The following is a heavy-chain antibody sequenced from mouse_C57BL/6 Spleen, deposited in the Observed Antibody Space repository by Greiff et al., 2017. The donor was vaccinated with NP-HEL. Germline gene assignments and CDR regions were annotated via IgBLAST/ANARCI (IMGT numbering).Heavy chain of an antibody. J-gene: IGHJ4*01. V-gene: IGHV3-6*01. D-gene: IGHD1-1*01. CDR3: ARDGASTVDAMDY. CDR2: ISYDGSN. CDR1: GYSITSGYY. Sequence: VQLKESGPGLVKPSQSLSLTCSVTGYSITSGYYWNWIRQFPGNKLEWMGYISYDGSNNYNPSLKNRISITRDTSKNQFFLKLNSVTTEDTATYYCARDGASTVDAMDYWGQGTSVTVSS.